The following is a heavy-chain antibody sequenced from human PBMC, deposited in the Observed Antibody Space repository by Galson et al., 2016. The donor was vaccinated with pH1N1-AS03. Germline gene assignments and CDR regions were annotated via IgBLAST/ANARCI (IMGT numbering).Heavy chain of an antibody. V-gene: IGHV1-2*06. CDR2: ISPNTGVT. J-gene: IGHJ4*02. Sequence: SVKVSCKASGYIFAVYYIHWVRQAPGQGLEWLGRISPNTGVTNFGQKVQGRVTMTRDTSINTAFMELTRLRSDDTAVYYCARETIVGASSIDCWGQGTLVTVSS. CDR1: GYIFAVYY. D-gene: IGHD1-26*01. CDR3: ARETIVGASSIDC.